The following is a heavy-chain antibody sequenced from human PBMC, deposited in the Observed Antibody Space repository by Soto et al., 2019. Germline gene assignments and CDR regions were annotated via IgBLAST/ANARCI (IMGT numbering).Heavy chain of an antibody. CDR3: ARSDGGIYRD. V-gene: IGHV1-18*01. CDR2: ISTYKKDT. Sequence: QVQLVQSGAEVKKPGASVKVSCKASGYTFTNYGITWVRQAPGQGLEWMGWISTYKKDTDYAQKLQGRVTMTTDTSTSTAYMELRSLGSDDTAVYYCARSDGGIYRDWGQGTLVSVSS. CDR1: GYTFTNYG. D-gene: IGHD1-26*01. J-gene: IGHJ4*02.